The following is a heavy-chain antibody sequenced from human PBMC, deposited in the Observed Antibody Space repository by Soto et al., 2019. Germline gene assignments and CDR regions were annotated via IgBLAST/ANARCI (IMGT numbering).Heavy chain of an antibody. D-gene: IGHD2-8*01. V-gene: IGHV4-39*01. CDR2: VYYRGRS. CDR3: VRQRTSVLTQAYFDY. CDR1: GGCVSNSNYY. Sequence: EPLSLTFTVSGGCVSNSNYYWGWIRQSPGKGLEWIGSVYYRGRSYSKSSVKSRVTISVDTSKNQFSLNLNSVTASDTAVYYCVRQRTSVLTQAYFDYWGPGALVTVSS. J-gene: IGHJ4*02.